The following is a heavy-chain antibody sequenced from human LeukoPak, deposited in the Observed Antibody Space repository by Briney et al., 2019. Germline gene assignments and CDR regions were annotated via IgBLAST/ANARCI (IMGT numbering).Heavy chain of an antibody. CDR2: IYYSGST. V-gene: IGHV4-59*08. Sequence: SETLSLTCTVSGGSISSYYWSWIRQPPGKGLEWIGCIYYSGSTNYNSSFKTRVTISIDTSKNQFSLRLSSVTAADTAVYYCARYYYDSSGYAIDYYYMDVWGKGTTVTISS. J-gene: IGHJ6*03. CDR3: ARYYYDSSGYAIDYYYMDV. CDR1: GGSISSYY. D-gene: IGHD3-22*01.